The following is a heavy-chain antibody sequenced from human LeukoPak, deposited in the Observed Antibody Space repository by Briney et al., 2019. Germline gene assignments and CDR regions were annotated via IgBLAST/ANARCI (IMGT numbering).Heavy chain of an antibody. CDR3: ARGFVVPAAMWGYYYYYMDV. CDR1: GGSFSGYY. Sequence: SETLSLTCAVYGGSFSGYYWSWIRQPPGKGLEWIGEINHSGSTNYNPSLKSRVTISVDTSKNQFSLKLSPVTTADTAVYYCARGFVVPAAMWGYYYYYMDVWGKGTTVTVSS. J-gene: IGHJ6*03. CDR2: INHSGST. V-gene: IGHV4-34*01. D-gene: IGHD2-2*01.